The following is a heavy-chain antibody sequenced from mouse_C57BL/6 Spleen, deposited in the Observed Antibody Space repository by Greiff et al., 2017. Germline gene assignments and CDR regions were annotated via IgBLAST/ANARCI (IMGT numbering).Heavy chain of an antibody. V-gene: IGHV1-52*01. Sequence: QVQLQQPGAELVRPGSSVKLSCKASGYTFTSYWMHWVKQRPIQGLEWIGNIDPSDSETHYNQKFKDKATLTVDKSSSTAYMQLSSLTSEDSAVYYCARSLYYGSSPYWYFDVWGTGTTVTVSS. J-gene: IGHJ1*03. D-gene: IGHD1-1*01. CDR2: IDPSDSET. CDR3: ARSLYYGSSPYWYFDV. CDR1: GYTFTSYW.